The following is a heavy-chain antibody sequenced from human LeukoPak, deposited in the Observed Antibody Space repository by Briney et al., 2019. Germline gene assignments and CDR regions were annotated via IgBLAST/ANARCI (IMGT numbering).Heavy chain of an antibody. J-gene: IGHJ4*02. Sequence: GGSLRLSCAASGFTFSNYWMHWVRHAPGKGLVWVSRINSDGSSTSYADSVKGRFTISRDNSKNTLYLQMNSLRAEDTAVYYCARTVGHSSSWYYFDYWGQGTLVTVSS. CDR3: ARTVGHSSSWYYFDY. CDR1: GFTFSNYW. D-gene: IGHD6-13*01. CDR2: INSDGSST. V-gene: IGHV3-74*01.